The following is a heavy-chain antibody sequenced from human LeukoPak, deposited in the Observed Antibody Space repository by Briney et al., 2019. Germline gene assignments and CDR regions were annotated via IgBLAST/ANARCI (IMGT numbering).Heavy chain of an antibody. CDR2: INHSGSI. Sequence: SETLSLTCAVYGGSFSGYYWSWVRQPPGKGLEWIGEINHSGSINYNPSLKSRVTISVDTSKNQFSLKLSSVTAADTAVYYCARGQGPSRVVVIMKPNYFDYWGQGTLVTVSS. D-gene: IGHD3-22*01. J-gene: IGHJ4*02. CDR1: GGSFSGYY. V-gene: IGHV4-34*01. CDR3: ARGQGPSRVVVIMKPNYFDY.